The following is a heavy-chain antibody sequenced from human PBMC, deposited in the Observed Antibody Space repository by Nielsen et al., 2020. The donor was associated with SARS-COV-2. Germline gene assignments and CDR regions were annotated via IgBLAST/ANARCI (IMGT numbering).Heavy chain of an antibody. Sequence: GESLKISCAASGFTFSDYAMAWVRQAPGKGLEWVSRINGHGSRTNYADSVKGRFTISRDNAKNTVYLQMDSLRVEDTAVYYCYLLGPDYGMDVWGQGTTVTVSS. CDR1: GFTFSDYA. CDR2: INGHGSRT. J-gene: IGHJ6*02. D-gene: IGHD2-2*01. CDR3: YLLGPDYGMDV. V-gene: IGHV3-74*01.